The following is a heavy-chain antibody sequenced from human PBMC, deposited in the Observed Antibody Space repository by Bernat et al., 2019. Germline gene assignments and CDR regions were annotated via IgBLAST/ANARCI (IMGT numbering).Heavy chain of an antibody. J-gene: IGHJ4*02. CDR2: ISWNSGSI. Sequence: EVQLVESGGALVQPGRSLRLSCAASGFTFDDYAMHWVRQAPGKGLEWVSGISWNSGSIGYADSVKGRFTISRDNAKNSLYLKMNSLRAEDTALYYCAKAARGFDYWGQGTLVTVSS. CDR1: GFTFDDYA. V-gene: IGHV3-9*01. D-gene: IGHD3-16*01. CDR3: AKAARGFDY.